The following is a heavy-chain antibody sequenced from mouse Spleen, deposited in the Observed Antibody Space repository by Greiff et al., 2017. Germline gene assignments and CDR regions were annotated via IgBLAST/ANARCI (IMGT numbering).Heavy chain of an antibody. CDR2: IYPGDGDT. J-gene: IGHJ3*01. D-gene: IGHD1-2*01. CDR1: GYAFSSSW. V-gene: IGHV1-82*01. CDR3: ARYYYGYGFAY. Sequence: QVQLQQSGPELVKPGASVKISCKASGYAFSSSWMNWVKQRPGKGLEWIGRIYPGDGDTNYNGKFKGKATLTADKSSSTAYMQLSSLTSEDSAVYFCARYYYGYGFAYWGQGTLVTVSA.